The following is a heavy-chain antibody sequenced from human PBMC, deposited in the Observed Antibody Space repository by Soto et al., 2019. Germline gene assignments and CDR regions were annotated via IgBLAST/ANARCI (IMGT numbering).Heavy chain of an antibody. CDR1: GYTFTSYY. CDR3: ARPQIGSHYYYGVDW. Sequence: QVQLVQYGAEVKKPGASVKVSCKASGYTFTSYYMHWVRQAPGQGLEWMGIINPSGTTTDYAQKFQGRVTMTRDTPTSTCYMERISTRSEDTAVYDCARPQIGSHYYYGVDWWGQGTRVTVSS. CDR2: INPSGTTT. V-gene: IGHV1-46*01. J-gene: IGHJ6*02. D-gene: IGHD6-13*01.